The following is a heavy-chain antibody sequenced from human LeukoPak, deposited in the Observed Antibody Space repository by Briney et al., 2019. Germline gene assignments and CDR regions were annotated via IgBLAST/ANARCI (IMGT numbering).Heavy chain of an antibody. Sequence: GESLRLSCAASGFGFSSYAMHWVRQAPGKGLEWVAFIRHDGSHRYHGDSVKGRFTISRDNSKNTLFLEMTGLRPEDTAVYYCAKVRLLGALDDAFDVWGQGTMVTV. CDR1: GFGFSSYA. CDR3: AKVRLLGALDDAFDV. V-gene: IGHV3-30*02. CDR2: IRHDGSHR. D-gene: IGHD3-16*01. J-gene: IGHJ3*01.